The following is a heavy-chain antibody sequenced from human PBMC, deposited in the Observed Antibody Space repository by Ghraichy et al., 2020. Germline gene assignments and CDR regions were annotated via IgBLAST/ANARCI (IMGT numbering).Heavy chain of an antibody. CDR1: GDSVSSNSAA. CDR3: AREDYDSSGYYYIHYYYYGMDV. V-gene: IGHV6-1*01. Sequence: SQTLSLTCAISGDSVSSNSAAWNWIRQSPSRGLEWLGRTYYRSKWYNDYAVSVKSRITINPDTSKNQFSLQLNSVTPEDTAVYYCAREDYDSSGYYYIHYYYYGMDVWGQGTTVTVSS. D-gene: IGHD3-22*01. CDR2: TYYRSKWYN. J-gene: IGHJ6*02.